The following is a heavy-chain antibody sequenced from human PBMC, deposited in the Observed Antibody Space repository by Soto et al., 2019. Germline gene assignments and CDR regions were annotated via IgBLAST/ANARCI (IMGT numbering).Heavy chain of an antibody. CDR1: GFTFSSYG. CDR3: AKDRGDYGIVDY. Sequence: PGGSLRLSCAASGFTFSSYGMHWVRQAPGKGLEWVAVISYDGSNKYYADSVKGRFTTSRDNSKNTLYLQMNSLRAEDTAVYYCAKDRGDYGIVDYWGQGTLVTVSS. J-gene: IGHJ4*02. D-gene: IGHD4-17*01. V-gene: IGHV3-30*18. CDR2: ISYDGSNK.